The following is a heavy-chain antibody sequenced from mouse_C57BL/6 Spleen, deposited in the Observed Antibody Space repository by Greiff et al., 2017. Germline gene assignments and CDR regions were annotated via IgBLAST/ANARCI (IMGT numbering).Heavy chain of an antibody. J-gene: IGHJ2*01. V-gene: IGHV1-81*01. D-gene: IGHD4-1*02. CDR3: ALLNWEPKTGYYFDY. CDR1: GYTFTSYG. Sequence: VQLQQSGAELARPGASVKLSCKASGYTFTSYGISWVKQRTGQGLEWIGEIYPRSGNTYYNEKFKGKATLTADKSSNTAYMELRGLTSGDSAVYVCALLNWEPKTGYYFDYWGQGTTLTVSS. CDR2: IYPRSGNT.